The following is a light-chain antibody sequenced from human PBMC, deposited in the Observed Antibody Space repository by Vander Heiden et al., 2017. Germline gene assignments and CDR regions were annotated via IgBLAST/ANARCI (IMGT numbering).Light chain of an antibody. J-gene: IGKJ1*01. CDR1: QSISTY. CDR3: QQTYNTPPT. V-gene: IGKV1-39*01. Sequence: DIQMIQSPSSLSASVGDRVTITCRASQSISTYLNWYQQKPGKAPKLLIYAASSLQSGVPSRFSGSGSGTDFTLTISSLQPEDFATYYCQQTYNTPPTFGQGTKVEIK. CDR2: AAS.